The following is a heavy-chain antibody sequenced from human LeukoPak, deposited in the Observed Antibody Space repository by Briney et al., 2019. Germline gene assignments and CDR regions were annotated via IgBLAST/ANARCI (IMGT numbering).Heavy chain of an antibody. J-gene: IGHJ4*02. CDR1: GFTFSKYW. CDR2: INTDGTVT. CDR3: TRGSSGRRDN. D-gene: IGHD6-19*01. V-gene: IGHV3-74*01. Sequence: PGGSLRLSCAASGFTFSKYWMLWVRQAPGKGLESVSRINTDGTVTTYADSVKGRFTVSRDNADNTMFLQMNSVRDEDTAIYYCTRGSSGRRDNWGQGTLVTVSA.